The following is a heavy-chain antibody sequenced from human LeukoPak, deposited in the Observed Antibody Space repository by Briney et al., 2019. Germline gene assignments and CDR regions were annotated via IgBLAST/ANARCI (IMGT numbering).Heavy chain of an antibody. CDR2: ISGSGGST. CDR3: TRHHCTSTSCSRDY. V-gene: IGHV3-23*01. Sequence: GGSLRLSCAASGFTFSSYAMSWVRQAPGKGLEWVSAISGSGGSTYYADSVKGRFTISRDNSKNTAYLQMNSLKTEDTALYYCTRHHCTSTSCSRDYWGQGTLVTVSS. CDR1: GFTFSSYA. D-gene: IGHD2-2*01. J-gene: IGHJ4*02.